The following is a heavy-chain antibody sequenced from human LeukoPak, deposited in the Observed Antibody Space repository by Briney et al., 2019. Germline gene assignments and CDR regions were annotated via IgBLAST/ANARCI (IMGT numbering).Heavy chain of an antibody. J-gene: IGHJ6*03. CDR2: ISSSSSYI. CDR1: GFTFSSYS. Sequence: GGSLRLSCAASGFTFSSYSMNWVRQAPGKGLEWVSSISSSSSYIYYADSVKGRFTISRDNAKSSLYLQMNSLRAEDTAVYYCARAPPARVPYYYYYMDVWGKGTTVTVSS. V-gene: IGHV3-21*01. CDR3: ARAPPARVPYYYYYMDV. D-gene: IGHD2-2*01.